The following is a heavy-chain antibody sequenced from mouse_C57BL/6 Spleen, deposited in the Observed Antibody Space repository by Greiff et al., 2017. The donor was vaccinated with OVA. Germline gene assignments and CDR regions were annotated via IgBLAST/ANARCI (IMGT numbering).Heavy chain of an antibody. Sequence: QVQLQQPGAELVRPGSSVKLSCKASGYTFTSYWMHWVKQRPIQGLEWIGNIDPSDSETPYNQKFKDKATLTVDKSSSTAYMQLSSLTSEDSAVYYCARDYGSSYDFDYWGQGTTLTVSS. J-gene: IGHJ2*01. V-gene: IGHV1-52*01. CDR3: ARDYGSSYDFDY. CDR1: GYTFTSYW. CDR2: IDPSDSET. D-gene: IGHD1-1*01.